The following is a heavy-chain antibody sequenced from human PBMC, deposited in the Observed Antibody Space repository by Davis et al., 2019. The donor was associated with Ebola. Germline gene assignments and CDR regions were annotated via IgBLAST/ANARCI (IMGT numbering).Heavy chain of an antibody. Sequence: GESLKISCAASGFTFSSYWVHWVRQAPGKGLEWVSGINWNGGSTGYADSVKGRFTISRDNAKNSLYLQMNSLRAEDTALYHCARDFRTLGRSSSFDYWGQGTLVTVSS. CDR3: ARDFRTLGRSSSFDY. D-gene: IGHD6-6*01. CDR2: INWNGGST. J-gene: IGHJ4*02. V-gene: IGHV3-20*01. CDR1: GFTFSSYW.